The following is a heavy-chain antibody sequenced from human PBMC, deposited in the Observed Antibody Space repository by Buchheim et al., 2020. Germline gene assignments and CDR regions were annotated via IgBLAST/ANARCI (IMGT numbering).Heavy chain of an antibody. CDR3: ARVVVSSLDY. Sequence: VQLVESGGGLVKPGGSLRLSCAASGSTFSDWHMTWIRQVPGKGLEWVANIKQDGSEKYYVDSVKGRFTISRDNAKNSLYLQMNSLRAEDTAVYYCARVVVSSLDYWGQGTL. J-gene: IGHJ4*02. V-gene: IGHV3-7*01. D-gene: IGHD6-6*01. CDR1: GSTFSDWH. CDR2: IKQDGSEK.